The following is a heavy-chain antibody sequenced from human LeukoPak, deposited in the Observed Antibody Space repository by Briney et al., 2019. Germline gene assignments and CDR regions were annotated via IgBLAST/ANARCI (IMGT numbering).Heavy chain of an antibody. V-gene: IGHV3-30*02. CDR2: IWYDGGNK. CDR3: VRGDWGMYYFDY. CDR1: GFTFSSYG. Sequence: PGGSLRLSCAASGFTFSSYGMHWVRQAPGKGLEWVAIIWYDGGNKYDADSVNGRFTISRDNSKNTLYLQMNSLRAEDTAVYYCVRGDWGMYYFDYWGQGTLVTVSS. D-gene: IGHD7-27*01. J-gene: IGHJ4*02.